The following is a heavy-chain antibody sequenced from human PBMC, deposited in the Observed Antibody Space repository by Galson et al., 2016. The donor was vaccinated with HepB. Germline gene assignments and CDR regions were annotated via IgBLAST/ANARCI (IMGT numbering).Heavy chain of an antibody. V-gene: IGHV2-70*11. CDR1: GFSINTNGMC. CDR2: IDWDDEK. CDR3: ARSLTTGRGSFDF. Sequence: PALVKPTQSLTLTCSLSGFSINTNGMCVVWVRQPPGKALEWLARIDWDDEKYYTTSLKTRLTISKDTSGKQVVLTVATMNPADTGTYYCARSLTTGRGSFDFWGLGALVTVSA. D-gene: IGHD4-17*01. J-gene: IGHJ4*02.